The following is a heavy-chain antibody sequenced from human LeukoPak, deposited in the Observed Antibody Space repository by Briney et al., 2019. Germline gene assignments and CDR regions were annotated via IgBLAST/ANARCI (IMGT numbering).Heavy chain of an antibody. CDR2: IYYSGST. CDR1: GGSIGSGGYY. J-gene: IGHJ5*02. Sequence: SETLSLTCTVSGGSIGSGGYYWSWIRQHPGKGLEWIGYIYYSGSTYYNPSLKTRVTISVDTSKNQFSLKLSSVTAADTAVYYCARYCSSTSCYPTSRWFDPWGQGTLVTVSS. D-gene: IGHD2-2*01. CDR3: ARYCSSTSCYPTSRWFDP. V-gene: IGHV4-31*03.